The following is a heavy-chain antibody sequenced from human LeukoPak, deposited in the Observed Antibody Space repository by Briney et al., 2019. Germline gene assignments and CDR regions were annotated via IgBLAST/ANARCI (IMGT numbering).Heavy chain of an antibody. V-gene: IGHV3-30*03. J-gene: IGHJ6*02. CDR2: ISYDETKE. CDR1: GFRFNNYD. Sequence: GGSLRLSGTASGFRFNNYDIQWVRQAPGKGLEWGAIISYDETKEYYADSVKGRFTISRDKSTNTLYLQMNSLRTEDTSVYYCARSPPRFGMDVWGQGTTVTVTS. CDR3: ARSPPRFGMDV.